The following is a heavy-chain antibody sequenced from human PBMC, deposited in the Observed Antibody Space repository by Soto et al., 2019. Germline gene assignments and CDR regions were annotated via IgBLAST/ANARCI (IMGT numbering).Heavy chain of an antibody. CDR3: ARHGYGGFDY. Sequence: NPSETLSLTCTVSGGSISSYYWSWIRQPPGKGLEWIGYIHYSGSTDYNPSLKSRVTISVDTSKNQFSLKLSSVTAADTAVYYCARHGYGGFDYWGQGTLVTVSS. CDR1: GGSISSYY. V-gene: IGHV4-59*08. CDR2: IHYSGST. J-gene: IGHJ4*02. D-gene: IGHD6-13*01.